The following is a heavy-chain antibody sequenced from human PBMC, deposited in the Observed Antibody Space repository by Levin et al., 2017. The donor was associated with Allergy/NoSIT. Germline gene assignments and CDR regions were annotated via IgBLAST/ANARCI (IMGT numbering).Heavy chain of an antibody. J-gene: IGHJ3*02. CDR1: GYSFSSYW. Sequence: AASVKVSCQGSGYSFSSYWIGWVRQKPGKGLEWMGIIYPSDSDIRYSPSFQGQITFSADKSISTAYLQWSSLKASDTATYYCAKSRRLALRFDAFDIWGQGTMVTVSS. D-gene: IGHD3-16*01. V-gene: IGHV5-51*01. CDR2: IYPSDSDI. CDR3: AKSRRLALRFDAFDI.